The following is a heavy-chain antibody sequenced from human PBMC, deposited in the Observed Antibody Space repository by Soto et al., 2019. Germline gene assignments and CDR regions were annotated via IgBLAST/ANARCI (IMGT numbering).Heavy chain of an antibody. J-gene: IGHJ4*02. CDR2: IYYSGST. Sequence: QVQLQESGPGLVKPSQTLSLTCTVSGGSISSGGYYWSWIRQHPVKGLEWIGYIYYSGSTYYTPSLKSRVTISVGTSKNQFSLKLSSVTASDTAVYYCARVETGDTAMVSDYWGQGTLVTVSS. CDR1: GGSISSGGYY. V-gene: IGHV4-31*03. CDR3: ARVETGDTAMVSDY. D-gene: IGHD5-18*01.